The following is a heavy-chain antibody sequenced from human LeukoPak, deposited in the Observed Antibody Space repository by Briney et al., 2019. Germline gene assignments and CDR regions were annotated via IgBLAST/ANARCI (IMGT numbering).Heavy chain of an antibody. CDR2: ISGSGGST. CDR1: GFTFSSYA. CDR3: AKGPGIAAAGKAFDY. V-gene: IGHV3-23*01. Sequence: GGSLRLSCAASGFTFSSYAMSWVRQAPGKGLEWVSAISGSGGSTNYADSVKGRFTISRDNSKNTLYLQMNSLRAEDTAVYYCAKGPGIAAAGKAFDYWGQGTLVTVSS. D-gene: IGHD6-13*01. J-gene: IGHJ4*02.